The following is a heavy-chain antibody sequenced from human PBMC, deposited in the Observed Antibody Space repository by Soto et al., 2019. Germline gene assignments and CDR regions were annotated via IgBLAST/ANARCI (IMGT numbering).Heavy chain of an antibody. D-gene: IGHD5-12*01. CDR3: SRDHSSGGYDY. J-gene: IGHJ4*02. CDR2: ISDGGKT. Sequence: GSLRLSCAASGFSVSNIYMSWIRQAPGKGLEWVSTISDGGKTFYADSVKGRFTLSRDNSKNTLFLQMSSLRVEDTAVYYCSRDHSSGGYDYRGQGTLVTVSS. V-gene: IGHV3-53*01. CDR1: GFSVSNIY.